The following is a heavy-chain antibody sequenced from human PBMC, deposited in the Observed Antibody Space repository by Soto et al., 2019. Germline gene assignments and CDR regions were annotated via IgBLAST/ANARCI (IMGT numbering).Heavy chain of an antibody. CDR2: IKQDGSEK. CDR1: GFTFSSYW. D-gene: IGHD5-18*01. J-gene: IGHJ6*02. Sequence: PGGSLRLSCAASGFTFSSYWMSWVRQAPGKGLEWVANIKQDGSEKYYVDSVKGRFTISRDNAKNSLYLQMNSLRAEDAAVYYCARDRGYSYGYFYYYGMDAWGQGTTVTVS. CDR3: ARDRGYSYGYFYYYGMDA. V-gene: IGHV3-7*03.